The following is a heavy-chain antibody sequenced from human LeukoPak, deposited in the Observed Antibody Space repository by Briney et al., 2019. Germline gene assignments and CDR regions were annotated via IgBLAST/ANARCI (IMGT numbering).Heavy chain of an antibody. V-gene: IGHV3-30*04. D-gene: IGHD6-19*01. J-gene: IGHJ4*02. CDR3: ARVGRSGWDFDH. CDR1: GFTFSTYA. CDR2: ISYDGSSK. Sequence: PGGSLRLSCAASGFTFSTYAMHWVRQAPGKGLEWVAVISYDGSSKYYADSVKGRFTISRDNANNSLFLQLISLTVDDTAVYYCARVGRSGWDFDHWGQGTLVTVSS.